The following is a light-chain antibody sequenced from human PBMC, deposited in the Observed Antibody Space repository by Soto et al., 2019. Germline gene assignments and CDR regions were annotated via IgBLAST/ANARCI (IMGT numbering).Light chain of an antibody. V-gene: IGKV3-11*01. CDR3: QQRSNWPPS. CDR1: QSVSSY. J-gene: IGKJ1*01. CDR2: DAS. Sequence: DIMLTQSPATLSLSTGERATLSCRASQSVSSYLAWYQQKPGQAPRLLIYDASNRATGIPARFSGSGSGTDFTLTISSLEPEDFAVYYCQQRSNWPPSFGQGTKVDIK.